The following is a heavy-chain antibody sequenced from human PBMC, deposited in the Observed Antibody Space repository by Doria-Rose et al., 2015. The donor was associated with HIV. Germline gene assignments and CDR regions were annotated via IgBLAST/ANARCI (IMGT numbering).Heavy chain of an antibody. CDR2: IFSDDER. D-gene: IGHD6-13*01. CDR1: GVSLSSPGMG. Sequence: QVTLKESGPVLVKPTETLTLTCTVSGVSLSSPGMGVSWIRQPPGKALVWLANIFSDDERSYNTSLKSRLTISRDTSKSQVVLTMTDMDPVDTATYYCARIKSSRWYHKYYFDFWGQGTLVIVSA. CDR3: ARIKSSRWYHKYYFDF. V-gene: IGHV2-26*01. J-gene: IGHJ4*02.